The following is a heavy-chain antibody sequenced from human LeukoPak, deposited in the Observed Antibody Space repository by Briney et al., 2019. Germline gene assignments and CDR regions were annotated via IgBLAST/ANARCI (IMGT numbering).Heavy chain of an antibody. J-gene: IGHJ3*02. Sequence: SVKVSCKASGGTFSSYAISWVRQALGQGLEWMGRIIPILGIANYAQKFQGRVTITADKSTSTAYMELSSLRSEDTAVYYCARELGDYASDAFDIWAKGQWSPSRQ. CDR1: GGTFSSYA. V-gene: IGHV1-69*04. D-gene: IGHD4-17*01. CDR2: IIPILGIA. CDR3: ARELGDYASDAFDI.